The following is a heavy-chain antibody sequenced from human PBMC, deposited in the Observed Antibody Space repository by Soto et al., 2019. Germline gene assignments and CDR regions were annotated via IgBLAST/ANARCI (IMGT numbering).Heavy chain of an antibody. CDR3: AKDQGSGWVDY. J-gene: IGHJ4*02. Sequence: QVQLVESGGGVVQPGRSLRLSCAASGFTFSSYGMHWVRQAPGKGLEWVAVTSYDGSNKYYADSVKGRFTISRDNSKNTLYLQMNSLRAEDTAVYYCAKDQGSGWVDYWGQGTLVTVSS. V-gene: IGHV3-30*18. CDR1: GFTFSSYG. CDR2: TSYDGSNK. D-gene: IGHD6-19*01.